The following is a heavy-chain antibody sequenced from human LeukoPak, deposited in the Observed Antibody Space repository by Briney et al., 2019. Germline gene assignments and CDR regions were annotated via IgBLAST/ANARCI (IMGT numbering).Heavy chain of an antibody. CDR2: ITGSTYST. D-gene: IGHD2-15*01. CDR3: AKDQLNRFCSGASRSITHDY. Sequence: PGGSLRLSCAASGFIFSSYGMSWVRQAPGEGLEWISGITGSTYSTYYADSVRGRFTISRDNSKNTLYLQMNSLRAEDTAVYYCAKDQLNRFCSGASRSITHDYWGQGTLVTVSS. V-gene: IGHV3-23*01. J-gene: IGHJ4*02. CDR1: GFIFSSYG.